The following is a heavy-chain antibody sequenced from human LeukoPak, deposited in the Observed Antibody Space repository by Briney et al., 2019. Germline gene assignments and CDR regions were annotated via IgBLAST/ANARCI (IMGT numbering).Heavy chain of an antibody. CDR1: GFTVSSNY. V-gene: IGHV3-53*01. J-gene: IGHJ4*02. Sequence: GGSLRLSCAASGFTVSSNYMSWVRQAPGKGQEWVSVIYSGGSTYYADSVKGRFTISRDNSKNTLYLQMNSLRAEDTAVYYCARDGLDYYDSSGYYHYWGQGTLVTVSS. D-gene: IGHD3-22*01. CDR3: ARDGLDYYDSSGYYHY. CDR2: IYSGGST.